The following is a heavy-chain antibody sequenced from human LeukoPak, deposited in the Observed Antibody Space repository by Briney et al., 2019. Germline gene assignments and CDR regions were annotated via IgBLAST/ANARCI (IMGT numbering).Heavy chain of an antibody. D-gene: IGHD6-19*01. Sequence: GGSLRLSCAASGFTFSSYSMNWVRQAPGKGLEWVSSISSSSSYIYYADSVKGRFTIPRDNAKNSLYLQMNSLRAEDTAVYYCARATDTDSSGWYWGQGTLVTVSS. V-gene: IGHV3-21*01. J-gene: IGHJ4*02. CDR3: ARATDTDSSGWY. CDR1: GFTFSSYS. CDR2: ISSSSSYI.